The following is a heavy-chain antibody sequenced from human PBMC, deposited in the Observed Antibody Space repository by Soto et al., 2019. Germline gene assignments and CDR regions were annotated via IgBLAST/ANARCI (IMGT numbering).Heavy chain of an antibody. V-gene: IGHV4-59*08. Sequence: TSETLSLTCTVSGGSVSTFYWSWFRQPPGEGLEWIGYISYSGSPNYSPSLKSRLTISMDTSKNQFSLKLNSVTAADTAVYYCAGDSTSSRFFHWGQGTLVTVSS. D-gene: IGHD6-6*01. CDR2: ISYSGSP. CDR3: AGDSTSSRFFH. J-gene: IGHJ4*02. CDR1: GGSVSTFY.